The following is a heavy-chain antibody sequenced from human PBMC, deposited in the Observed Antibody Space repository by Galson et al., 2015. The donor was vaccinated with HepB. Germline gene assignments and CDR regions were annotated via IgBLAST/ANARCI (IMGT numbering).Heavy chain of an antibody. CDR1: GFTFDDYA. J-gene: IGHJ4*02. CDR2: ISWNGLSI. Sequence: SLRLSCAASGFTFDDYAMHWVRQAPGKGLEWVSGISWNGLSIDYADSVKGRFTISRDNAKDSLYLHMNSLRAEDTALYYCAKEGYLIPFDYWGQGTLVTVSS. V-gene: IGHV3-9*01. D-gene: IGHD2-2*01. CDR3: AKEGYLIPFDY.